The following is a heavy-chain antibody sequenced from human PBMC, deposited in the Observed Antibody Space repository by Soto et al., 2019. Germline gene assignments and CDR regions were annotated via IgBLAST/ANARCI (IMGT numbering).Heavy chain of an antibody. CDR2: IYYSGST. CDR1: GGSISSSSYY. D-gene: IGHD3-10*01. Sequence: PSETLSLTCTVSGGSISSSSYYWGWIRQPPGKGLEWIGSIYYSGSTYYNPSLKSRVTISVDTSKNEFSLKLSSVIAADTAVYYCARLSSGRFDPWGQGTLVTVSS. J-gene: IGHJ5*02. CDR3: ARLSSGRFDP. V-gene: IGHV4-39*07.